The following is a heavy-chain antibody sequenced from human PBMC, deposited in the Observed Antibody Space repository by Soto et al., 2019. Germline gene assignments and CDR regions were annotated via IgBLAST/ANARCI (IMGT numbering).Heavy chain of an antibody. J-gene: IGHJ2*01. D-gene: IGHD2-2*01. V-gene: IGHV3-23*01. Sequence: PGGSLRLSCAASGFTFSSYAMSWVRQAPGKGLEWVSAISGSGGSTYYADSVKGRFTISRDNSKNTLYLQMNSLRAEDTAVYYCARRPRLWQSQHWYFDLWGRGTLVTVSS. CDR2: ISGSGGST. CDR3: ARRPRLWQSQHWYFDL. CDR1: GFTFSSYA.